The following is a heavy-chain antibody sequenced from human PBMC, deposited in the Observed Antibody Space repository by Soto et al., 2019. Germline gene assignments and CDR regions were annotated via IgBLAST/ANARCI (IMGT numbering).Heavy chain of an antibody. D-gene: IGHD2-2*01. CDR3: AREDSIIIPAVSDF. V-gene: IGHV3-21*01. CDR2: ISKSDYT. Sequence: GGSLRLSCTVSGFAFNNYGINWVRQAPGKELEWVSSISKSDYTYYSDSVKGRFAISRDNAKSSVSLQMNTLRVEDTAVYYCAREDSIIIPAVSDFWGQGTLVTVSS. J-gene: IGHJ4*02. CDR1: GFAFNNYG.